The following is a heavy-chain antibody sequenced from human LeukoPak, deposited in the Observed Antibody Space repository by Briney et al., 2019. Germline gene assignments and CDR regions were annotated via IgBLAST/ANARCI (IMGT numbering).Heavy chain of an antibody. J-gene: IGHJ4*02. CDR3: ARDGGYSYGLYYFDY. V-gene: IGHV3-30*03. CDR2: ISFDGADK. CDR1: GFIFSSYG. D-gene: IGHD5-18*01. Sequence: GGSLRLSCGGSGFIFSSYGIHWVRQAPGKGLEWVAVISFDGADKYYADSVKGRFTISRDNSKSTVYLQMNSLRAEDTAVYYCARDGGYSYGLYYFDYWGQGTLVTVSS.